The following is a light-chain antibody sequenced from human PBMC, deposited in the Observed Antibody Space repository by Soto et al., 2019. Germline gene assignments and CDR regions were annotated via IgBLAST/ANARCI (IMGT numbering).Light chain of an antibody. J-gene: IGLJ1*01. Sequence: QSVLTHPPAVSAAPGHKVTISCSGSSSNIENYYVSWYQQLPGTAPKLLIYDNNKRPSGIPDRFSGSKSGTSATLDITGLQTGDEPDYHCGTYDSSLRDGVFGTGTKVTVL. V-gene: IGLV1-51*01. CDR2: DNN. CDR1: SSNIENYY. CDR3: GTYDSSLRDGV.